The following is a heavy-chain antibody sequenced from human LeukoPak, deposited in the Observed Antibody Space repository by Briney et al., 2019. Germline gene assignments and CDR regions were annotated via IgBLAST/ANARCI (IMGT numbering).Heavy chain of an antibody. J-gene: IGHJ5*02. Sequence: GGSLRLSCAASGFTFSSYGMHWVRQAPGKGLEWVAFIRYDGSNKYYADSVKGRFTISRDNSKNTLYPQMNSLRAEDTAVYYCAKASSSWLNWFDPWGQGTLVTVSS. D-gene: IGHD6-13*01. CDR3: AKASSSWLNWFDP. CDR2: IRYDGSNK. V-gene: IGHV3-30*02. CDR1: GFTFSSYG.